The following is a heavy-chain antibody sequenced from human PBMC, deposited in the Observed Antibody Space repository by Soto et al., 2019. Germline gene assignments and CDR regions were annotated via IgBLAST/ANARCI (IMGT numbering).Heavy chain of an antibody. CDR3: ARDSKGWFSIAVAGTPRGMDV. Sequence: GGSLRLSCAASGFTFSSYSMNWVRQAPGKGLEWVSSISSSSRYIYYADSVKGRFTISRDNAKNSLYLQMNSLRAEDTAVYYCARDSKGWFSIAVAGTPRGMDVWGQGTTVTVSS. CDR2: ISSSSRYI. CDR1: GFTFSSYS. D-gene: IGHD6-19*01. J-gene: IGHJ6*02. V-gene: IGHV3-21*01.